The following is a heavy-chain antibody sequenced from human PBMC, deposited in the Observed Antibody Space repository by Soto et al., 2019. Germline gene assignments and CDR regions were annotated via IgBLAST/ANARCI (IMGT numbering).Heavy chain of an antibody. CDR1: GFTFSSYS. J-gene: IGHJ4*02. D-gene: IGHD3-22*01. CDR2: ISSSSSYI. Sequence: EVQLVESGGGLVKPGGSLRLSCAASGFTFSSYSMNWVRQAPGKGLEWVSSISSSSSYIYYADSVKGRFTISRDNAKNSLYLQMNSLRAEYTAVYYCAREFVETYYYDSSGYCPDYWGQGTLVTVSS. V-gene: IGHV3-21*01. CDR3: AREFVETYYYDSSGYCPDY.